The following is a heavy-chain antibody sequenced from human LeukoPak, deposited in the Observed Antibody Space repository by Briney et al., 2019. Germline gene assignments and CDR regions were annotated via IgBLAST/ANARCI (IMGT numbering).Heavy chain of an antibody. CDR2: INHSGST. CDR1: GGSFSGSY. CDR3: ARVMTTVATFKTYSYGMDV. V-gene: IGHV4-34*01. J-gene: IGHJ6*02. Sequence: SETLSLTCAVYGGSFSGSYWTWIRQPPGKGLEWIGEINHSGSTNYNPSLKSRVTISLDTSKNQFSLRLSSVTAADTAVYYCARVMTTVATFKTYSYGMDVWGQGTTVTVSS. D-gene: IGHD4-17*01.